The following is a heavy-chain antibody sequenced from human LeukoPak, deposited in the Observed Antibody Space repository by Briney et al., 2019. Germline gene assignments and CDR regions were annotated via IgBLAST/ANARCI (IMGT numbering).Heavy chain of an antibody. CDR2: INPSGGST. D-gene: IGHD6-13*01. V-gene: IGHV1-46*01. CDR3: ARDWGVRIAAAGPYFDY. CDR1: GYTFTSYY. J-gene: IGHJ4*02. Sequence: ASVKVSCKASGYTFTSYYMHWVRQAPGQGLEWMGIINPSGGSTSYAQKFQGRVTMTRDTSTSTVYMELSSLRSEDTAVYYCARDWGVRIAAAGPYFDYWGQGTLVTVSS.